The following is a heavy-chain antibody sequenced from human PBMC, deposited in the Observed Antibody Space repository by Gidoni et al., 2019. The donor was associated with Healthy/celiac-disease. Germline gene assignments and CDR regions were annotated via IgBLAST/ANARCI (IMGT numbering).Heavy chain of an antibody. CDR3: ARDKGGDDSSGYYQLDY. D-gene: IGHD3-22*01. CDR2: IYSGGST. J-gene: IGHJ4*02. CDR1: GFTVSSNY. V-gene: IGHV3-53*04. Sequence: EVQLVESGGGLVQPGGSLRLSCAASGFTVSSNYMSWVRQAPGKGLEWVSVIYSGGSTYYADSVKGRFTISRHNSKNTLYLQMNSLRAEDTAVYYCARDKGGDDSSGYYQLDYWGQGTLVTVSS.